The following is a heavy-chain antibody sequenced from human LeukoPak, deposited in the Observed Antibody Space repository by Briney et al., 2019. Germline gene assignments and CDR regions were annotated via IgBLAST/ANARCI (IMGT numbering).Heavy chain of an antibody. D-gene: IGHD2/OR15-2a*01. Sequence: GGSLRLSCAASGFTFSSYWMHWVRQAPGKGQVWVSRINSDGSSTSYADSVKGRFTISRDNSRNTLYLQMNSLRAEDTAVYYCAKGPLLWNWGQGTLVTVSS. J-gene: IGHJ4*02. V-gene: IGHV3-74*01. CDR3: AKGPLLWN. CDR1: GFTFSSYW. CDR2: INSDGSST.